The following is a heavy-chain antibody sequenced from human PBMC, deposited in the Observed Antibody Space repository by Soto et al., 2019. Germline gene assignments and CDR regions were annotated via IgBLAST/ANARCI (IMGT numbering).Heavy chain of an antibody. V-gene: IGHV4-59*01. J-gene: IGHJ5*02. D-gene: IGHD6-13*01. CDR3: ARESSSSEDWFDP. CDR1: GGSTSSFY. Sequence: SETLSLTCTISGGSTSSFYWSWIRQPPGKGLEWIGYIHYSGSTNYNPSLTSRVTISIDTSKNQFSLDLSSVTAADTAVYFCARESSSSEDWFDPWGQGTLVTVSS. CDR2: IHYSGST.